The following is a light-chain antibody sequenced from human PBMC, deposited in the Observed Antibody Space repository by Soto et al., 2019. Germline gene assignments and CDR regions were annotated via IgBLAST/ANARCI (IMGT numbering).Light chain of an antibody. CDR3: QHYGYSQWT. Sequence: IVLTQPPGTLSLSPGERATLSCRASQTGNNNYLAWYQHKSGQAPRLLIYGVYTRASGIPDRFSGSGSGTEFTLTITRLEPEDSAVYFCQHYGYSQWTFGQGTKVDIK. CDR2: GVY. CDR1: QTGNNNY. J-gene: IGKJ1*01. V-gene: IGKV3-20*01.